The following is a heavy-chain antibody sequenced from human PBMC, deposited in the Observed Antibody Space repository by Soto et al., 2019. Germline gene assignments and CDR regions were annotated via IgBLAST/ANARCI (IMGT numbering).Heavy chain of an antibody. CDR3: AHKGPEDWPLDY. V-gene: IGHV2-5*02. CDR1: GFSLSTSGVG. D-gene: IGHD3-9*01. J-gene: IGHJ4*01. Sequence: QITLKESGPTLVRPTQTLTLTCAFSGFSLSTSGVGVGWIRQPPGKALEWLAVIYWDDSKHYSPSLRSRLTITKDTSKYQVVLTMTNMDHMDTGTYYCAHKGPEDWPLDYWGQGTLVTVSS. CDR2: IYWDDSK.